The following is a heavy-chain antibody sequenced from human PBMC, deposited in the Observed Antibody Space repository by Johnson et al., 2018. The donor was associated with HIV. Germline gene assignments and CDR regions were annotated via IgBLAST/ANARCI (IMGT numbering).Heavy chain of an antibody. CDR3: AREGVVGGKDGLI. Sequence: VQLVESGGGLVQPGGSLRLSCAASGFIATSNYMTWVRQAPGKGLEWVSVIYGSNSTYYADSVKGRFTISRDKSKNTLSLQMHSLRAEDTAVYYCAREGVVGGKDGLIWGQGTMVTVSS. J-gene: IGHJ3*02. CDR2: IYGSNST. V-gene: IGHV3-66*01. D-gene: IGHD1-26*01. CDR1: GFIATSNY.